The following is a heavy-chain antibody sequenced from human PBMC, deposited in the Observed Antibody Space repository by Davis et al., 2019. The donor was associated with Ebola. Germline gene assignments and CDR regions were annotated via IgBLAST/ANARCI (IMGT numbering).Heavy chain of an antibody. V-gene: IGHV3-74*01. CDR1: GFTFSSYS. J-gene: IGHJ6*02. CDR2: INSDGSST. CDR3: ARVDATMVRGVIFYCYGMDG. D-gene: IGHD3-10*01. Sequence: HTGGSLRPSCAALGFTFSSYSMHWVRHAPGKGLVWVSRINSDGSSTSYADSVKGRFTISRDNAKNTLYLQMNSLRAEDTAVYYCARVDATMVRGVIFYCYGMDGWGQGTTVTVSS.